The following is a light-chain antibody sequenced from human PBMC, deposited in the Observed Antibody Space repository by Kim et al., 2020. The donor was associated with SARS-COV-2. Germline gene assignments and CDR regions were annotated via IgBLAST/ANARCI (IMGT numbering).Light chain of an antibody. CDR2: GKD. Sequence: SSELTQDPAVSVASGQTVRITCQGDSLRNYFASWYQQKAGQAPVLVLYGKDSRPSGIPDRFSGSSSGNTASLTIAGAQAEDEADYYCQSRGSGGDHWVFGGGTLLTVL. CDR3: QSRGSGGDHWV. V-gene: IGLV3-19*01. J-gene: IGLJ3*02. CDR1: SLRNYF.